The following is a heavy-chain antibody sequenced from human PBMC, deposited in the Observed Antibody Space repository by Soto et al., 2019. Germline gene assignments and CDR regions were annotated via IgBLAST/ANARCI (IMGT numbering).Heavy chain of an antibody. CDR3: ARQASYDFWDGRFYYNYYMDV. Sequence: QVQLQESGPGLVKPSETLSLSCTVSSGSISGYYWSWIRQPPGKGLEWIGSIYSSGTTYYNPSLKSRVTMSVDTSKIQFSLNLSSVTAADTAVYYCARQASYDFWDGRFYYNYYMDVCGKGTPVTVSS. J-gene: IGHJ6*03. D-gene: IGHD3-3*01. CDR2: IYSSGTT. V-gene: IGHV4-59*08. CDR1: SGSISGYY.